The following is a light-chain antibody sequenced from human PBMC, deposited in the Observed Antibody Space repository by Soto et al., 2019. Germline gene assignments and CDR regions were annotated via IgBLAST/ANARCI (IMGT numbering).Light chain of an antibody. J-gene: IGKJ2*01. CDR3: QQSYSTPMYT. CDR1: QSISSY. V-gene: IGKV1-39*01. CDR2: AAS. Sequence: DIQMTQSPSSLSASVGDRVTITCRASQSISSYLNWYQQKPGKAPKLLIYAASSLQSGVPSRFSGSGSGTDFTLTISSLQPEDFATYYCQQSYSTPMYTFGQGTKLAIK.